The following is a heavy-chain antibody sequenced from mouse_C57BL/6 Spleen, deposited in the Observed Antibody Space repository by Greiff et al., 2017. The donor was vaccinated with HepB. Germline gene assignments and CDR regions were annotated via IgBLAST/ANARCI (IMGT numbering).Heavy chain of an antibody. Sequence: QVQLQQSGPELVKPGASVKISCKASGYAFSSSWMNWVKQRPGKGLEWIGRIYPGDGDTNYNGKFKGKATLTADKSSSTAYMQLSSLTSEDSAVYFCARERVRDRFAYWGQGTLVTVSA. CDR2: IYPGDGDT. D-gene: IGHD2-13*01. V-gene: IGHV1-82*01. CDR1: GYAFSSSW. CDR3: ARERVRDRFAY. J-gene: IGHJ3*01.